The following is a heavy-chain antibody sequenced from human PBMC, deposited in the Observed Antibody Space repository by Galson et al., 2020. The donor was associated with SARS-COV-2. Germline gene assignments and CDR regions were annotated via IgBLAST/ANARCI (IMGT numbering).Heavy chain of an antibody. CDR2: TYYSGST. CDR3: ARAAPSDWGSFYFDY. V-gene: IGHV4-59*01. J-gene: IGHJ4*02. D-gene: IGHD7-27*01. CDR1: GGSISTYY. Sequence: SETLSLTCTVSGGSISTYYWSWIRQPPGKGLQWLGYTYYSGSTNYNPSLKSRVTISVDTSKNQISLKVTSVTAADTAVYYCARAAPSDWGSFYFDYWGQGTLVTVSS.